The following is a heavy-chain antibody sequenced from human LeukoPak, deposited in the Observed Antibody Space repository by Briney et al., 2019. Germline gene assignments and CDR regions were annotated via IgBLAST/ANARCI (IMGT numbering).Heavy chain of an antibody. D-gene: IGHD2-2*01. J-gene: IGHJ4*02. CDR3: ARERSSEVVPAAISNYFDY. Sequence: SETLSLTCTVSGGSISSYYWSWIRQPAGKGLEWIGRIYTSGSTNYNPSLKSRVTMSVDTSKNQFSLKLSSVTAADTAVYYCARERSSEVVPAAISNYFDYWGQGTLVTVSS. CDR2: IYTSGST. CDR1: GGSISSYY. V-gene: IGHV4-4*07.